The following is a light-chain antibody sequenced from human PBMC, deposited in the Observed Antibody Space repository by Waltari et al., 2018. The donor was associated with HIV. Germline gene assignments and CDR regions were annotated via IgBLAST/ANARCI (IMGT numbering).Light chain of an antibody. V-gene: IGLV2-8*01. J-gene: IGLJ2*01. CDR3: SSDVPTKDFCVL. CDR2: EVN. CDR1: SSDIGDSDY. Sequence: QSALTQPPSASGSHGQSVTISCTGTSSDIGDSDYVSWYQQHPGKAPKLIISEVNKRASGGPARFSGSKYGNTASQTVSGLQAEDEADYYCSSDVPTKDFCVLFGGGTKLTVL.